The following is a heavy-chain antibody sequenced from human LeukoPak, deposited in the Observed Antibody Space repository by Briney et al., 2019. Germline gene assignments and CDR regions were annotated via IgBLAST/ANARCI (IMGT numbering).Heavy chain of an antibody. V-gene: IGHV3-30*02. CDR1: GFTFSTYG. D-gene: IGHD4-17*01. CDR3: AKDRDYGDYPSAYYYYMDV. CDR2: IRYDGTNK. Sequence: PRGSLRLSCAASGFTFSTYGIHWVRQAPGKGLEWVAFIRYDGTNKSYADSVKGRFTISRDNSKNMLYLQMNSLRAEDTAVYHCAKDRDYGDYPSAYYYYMDVWGKGTTVTVSS. J-gene: IGHJ6*03.